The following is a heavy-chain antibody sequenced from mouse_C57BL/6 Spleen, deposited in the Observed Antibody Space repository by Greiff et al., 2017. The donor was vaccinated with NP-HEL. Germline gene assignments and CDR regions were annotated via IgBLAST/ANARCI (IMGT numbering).Heavy chain of an antibody. Sequence: EVQLQQSGPVLVKPGASVKMSCKASGYTFTDYYMNWVKQSHGKSLEWIGVINPYNGGTSYNQKFKGKATLTVDKSSSTAYMELNSLTSEDSAVYYCARGNYWYFDVWGTGTTVTVSS. CDR2: INPYNGGT. D-gene: IGHD2-1*01. CDR3: ARGNYWYFDV. CDR1: GYTFTDYY. V-gene: IGHV1-19*01. J-gene: IGHJ1*03.